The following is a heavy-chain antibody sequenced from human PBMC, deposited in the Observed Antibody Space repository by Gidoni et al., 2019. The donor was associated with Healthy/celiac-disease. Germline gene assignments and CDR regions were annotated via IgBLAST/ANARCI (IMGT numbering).Heavy chain of an antibody. V-gene: IGHV3-23*01. D-gene: IGHD6-13*01. CDR1: GFTFSSDA. J-gene: IGHJ6*03. Sequence: CAASGFTFSSDAMSWVRQAPGKGLEWVSAISGSGGSTYYADTVKGRFTISRDNSKNTLYLQMNSLRAEDTAVYYCAKDLGSWYPYYYYMDVWGKGTTVTVSS. CDR3: AKDLGSWYPYYYYMDV. CDR2: ISGSGGST.